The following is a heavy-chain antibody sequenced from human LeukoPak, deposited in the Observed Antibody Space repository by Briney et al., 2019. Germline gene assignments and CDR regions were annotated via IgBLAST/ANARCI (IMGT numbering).Heavy chain of an antibody. Sequence: GGSLRLSCAASGFTFTNAWMGWVRQAPGKGLEWVSAISGSGGSTYYADSVKGRFTISRDNSKNTLYLQMNSLRAEDTAVYYCARKDTDSSGYYYYFDYWGQGTLVTVSS. CDR2: ISGSGGST. J-gene: IGHJ4*02. CDR1: GFTFTNAW. V-gene: IGHV3-23*01. CDR3: ARKDTDSSGYYYYFDY. D-gene: IGHD3-22*01.